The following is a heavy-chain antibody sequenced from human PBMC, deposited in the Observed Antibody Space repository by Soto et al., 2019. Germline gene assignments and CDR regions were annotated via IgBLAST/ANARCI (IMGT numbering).Heavy chain of an antibody. CDR3: AREDDGGDRDYYGLDV. J-gene: IGHJ6*02. D-gene: IGHD2-21*02. V-gene: IGHV4-30-4*08. CDR1: GGSISYEYYH. CDR2: IHYSGSI. Sequence: PSETLPLTCTVSGGSISYEYYHWTWIRQSPGKGLEWIGYIHYSGSIIYNPSFKSRVTISVDTSKNQFSLQLSSVTAADTAVYFCAREDDGGDRDYYGLDVWGQGTTVTVSS.